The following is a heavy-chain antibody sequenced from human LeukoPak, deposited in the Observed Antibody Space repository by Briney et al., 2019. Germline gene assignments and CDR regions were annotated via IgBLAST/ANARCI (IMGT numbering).Heavy chain of an antibody. Sequence: GGSLRLSCAASGFTFSSYSMNWVRQAPGKGLEWVSSISSSSSYIYYADSVKGRFTISRDNAKNSLYLQMNSLRAEDTAVYYCARENGGTAPHYYYYYMDVWSKGTTVTVSS. V-gene: IGHV3-21*01. CDR1: GFTFSSYS. CDR3: ARENGGTAPHYYYYYMDV. CDR2: ISSSSSYI. J-gene: IGHJ6*03. D-gene: IGHD1-7*01.